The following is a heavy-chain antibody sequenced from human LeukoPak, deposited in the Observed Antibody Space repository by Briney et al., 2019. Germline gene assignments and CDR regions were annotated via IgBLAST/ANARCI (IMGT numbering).Heavy chain of an antibody. J-gene: IGHJ4*02. CDR2: IYYSGST. V-gene: IGHV4-59*01. Sequence: SETLSLTCTVSGGSISRYFWSWIRQPPGKGLEWIGYIYYSGSTNYNPSLKSRVIMSVDTSKNQFSLKLSSVTAADTAVYYCAREAVTKYYFDYWGQGTLVTVSS. D-gene: IGHD4-17*01. CDR3: AREAVTKYYFDY. CDR1: GGSISRYF.